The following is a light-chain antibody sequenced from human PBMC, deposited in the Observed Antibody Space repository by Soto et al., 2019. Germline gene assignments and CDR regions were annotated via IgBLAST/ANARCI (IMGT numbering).Light chain of an antibody. CDR2: GNS. Sequence: QSVLAQPPSVSGAPGQKVTISCTGSSSNIGAGYDLHWYQQLPGTAPKLLLYGNSNRPSGVPDRFSGSKSGTSASLAITGLQAEDEADYYFQSYDSSLSAYVFGTGTKVTV. CDR1: SSNIGAGYD. V-gene: IGLV1-40*01. J-gene: IGLJ1*01. CDR3: QSYDSSLSAYV.